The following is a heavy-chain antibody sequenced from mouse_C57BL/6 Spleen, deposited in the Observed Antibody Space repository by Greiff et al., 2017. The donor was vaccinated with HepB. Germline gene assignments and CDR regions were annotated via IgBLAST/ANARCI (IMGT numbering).Heavy chain of an antibody. CDR2: IYPGDGDT. CDR1: GYAFSSYW. J-gene: IGHJ4*01. Sequence: VQLQQSGAELVKPGASVKISCKASGYAFSSYWMNWVKQRPGKGLEWIGQIYPGDGDTNYNGKFRGKATLTADKSSSTAYMQLSSLTSEDSAVYFCAREGRGRAMDYWGQGTSVTVSS. D-gene: IGHD3-3*01. CDR3: AREGRGRAMDY. V-gene: IGHV1-80*01.